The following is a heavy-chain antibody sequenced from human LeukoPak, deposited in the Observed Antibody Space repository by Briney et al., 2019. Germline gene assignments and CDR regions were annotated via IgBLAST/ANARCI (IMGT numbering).Heavy chain of an antibody. J-gene: IGHJ5*02. CDR2: IYTSGST. Sequence: SETLSLTCTVSGGSISSYFWSWIRQPAGKGLEWIGRIYTSGSTNYNPSLKSRVTISVDTSKNQFSLKLSSVTAADTAVYYCARGELWFGEFRFDPWGQGTLVTVSS. CDR1: GGSISSYF. D-gene: IGHD3-10*01. V-gene: IGHV4-4*07. CDR3: ARGELWFGEFRFDP.